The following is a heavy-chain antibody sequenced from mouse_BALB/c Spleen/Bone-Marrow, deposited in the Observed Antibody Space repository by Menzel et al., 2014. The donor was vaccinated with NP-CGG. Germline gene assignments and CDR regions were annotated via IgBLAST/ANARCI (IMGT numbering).Heavy chain of an antibody. CDR2: INPSSGYT. CDR3: SRETPYYGSTYWYFDV. D-gene: IGHD1-1*01. V-gene: IGHV1-4*01. CDR1: GYTFTSYT. J-gene: IGHJ1*01. Sequence: VKLVESGAELARPGASVKMSCKASGYTFTSYTMHWVKQRPGQGLEWIGYINPSSGYTNYNQKFKDKATLTADKSSSTAYMQLSSLTSEDSAVYYCSRETPYYGSTYWYFDVWGAGTTVTVSS.